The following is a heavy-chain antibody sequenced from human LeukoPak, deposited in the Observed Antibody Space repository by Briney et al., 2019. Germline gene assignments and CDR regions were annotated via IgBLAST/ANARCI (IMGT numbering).Heavy chain of an antibody. CDR3: ARVVGIAVAGTAFDI. Sequence: GGSLRLSCAASGFTFLSYNMNWVRQAPGKGLEWVSSISSSSSYIYYADSVKGRFTISRDNAKNSLYLQMNSLRAEDTAVYYCARVVGIAVAGTAFDIWGQGTMVTVSS. CDR1: GFTFLSYN. V-gene: IGHV3-21*01. D-gene: IGHD6-19*01. J-gene: IGHJ3*02. CDR2: ISSSSSYI.